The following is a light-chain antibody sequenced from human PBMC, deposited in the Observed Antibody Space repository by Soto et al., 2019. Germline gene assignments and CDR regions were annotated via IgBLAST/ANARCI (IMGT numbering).Light chain of an antibody. Sequence: QSALTQPASVSGSPGQSITISCTGTSSDVGGYNYVSWYQQHPGKAPKLMIYDVTTRPSGVSNRFSGSKSGNTASLTISGLQAEDEAVYYCSSYTTSGTLVFGGGTQLTVL. V-gene: IGLV2-14*01. CDR3: SSYTTSGTLV. CDR1: SSDVGGYNY. J-gene: IGLJ3*02. CDR2: DVT.